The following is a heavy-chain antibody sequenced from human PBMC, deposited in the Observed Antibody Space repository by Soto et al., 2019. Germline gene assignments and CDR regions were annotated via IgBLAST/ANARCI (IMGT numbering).Heavy chain of an antibody. V-gene: IGHV4-61*08. CDR2: IYYSGST. CDR3: AIDTYNWNYGARNWFDP. CDR1: GDSITSGVHY. J-gene: IGHJ5*02. Sequence: PSETLSLTCTVSGDSITSGVHYWIWLRQLQGKVLEWIGYIYYSGSTNYNPSLKSRVTISVDTSKNQFSLKLSSVTAADTAVYYCAIDTYNWNYGARNWFDPSGQGTLVTVSS. D-gene: IGHD1-7*01.